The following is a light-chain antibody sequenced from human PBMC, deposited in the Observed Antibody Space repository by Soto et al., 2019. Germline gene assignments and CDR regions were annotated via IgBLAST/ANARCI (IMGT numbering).Light chain of an antibody. Sequence: QSFLTQPPSSSGSPGQSVTISCTGTKNDIGVYDFVSWYQHHPGKAPRLIIYEVVQRPSGVPDRFSGSKSGNTASLTVSGLQDADEADYFCKSYAGSNTYVFGSGTKVTVL. CDR3: KSYAGSNTYV. CDR2: EVV. V-gene: IGLV2-8*01. CDR1: KNDIGVYDF. J-gene: IGLJ1*01.